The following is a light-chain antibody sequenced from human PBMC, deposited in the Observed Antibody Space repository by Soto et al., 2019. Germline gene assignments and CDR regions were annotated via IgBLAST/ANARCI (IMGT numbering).Light chain of an antibody. CDR2: RAS. J-gene: IGKJ1*01. CDR3: QQSYNSPPWT. V-gene: IGKV1-39*01. Sequence: DIQMTQSPSSLSASVGDRVTISCRASQTISTSLNWYQQKPGTAPSLLIYRASSVKSGVPPRFSGSGSGRDSTLTISSLRPEDIATYDCQQSYNSPPWTFGQGTKVEVK. CDR1: QTISTS.